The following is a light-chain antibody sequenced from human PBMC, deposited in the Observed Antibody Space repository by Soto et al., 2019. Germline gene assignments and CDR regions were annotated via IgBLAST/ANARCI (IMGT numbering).Light chain of an antibody. Sequence: EIVLTQSPDTLSLSPGERATLSCRASQSVSSSYLAWYQQKPGQAPRLLIYDASNRATGIPARFSGSGSGTDFTLTISSLEPEDFAVYYCQQRSNWAWTFGQGTKVDIK. CDR2: DAS. J-gene: IGKJ1*01. CDR3: QQRSNWAWT. V-gene: IGKV3-11*01. CDR1: QSVSSSY.